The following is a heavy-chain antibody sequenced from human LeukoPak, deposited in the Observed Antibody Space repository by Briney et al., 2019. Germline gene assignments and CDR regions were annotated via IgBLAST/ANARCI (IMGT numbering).Heavy chain of an antibody. CDR1: GGSISSYY. Sequence: PSETLSLTCTVSGGSISSYYWSSLRQPAGKGLEWIGRLYTSWSTNYNPSLKSRVTMSVDTSKNQFSLKLTSMTAADTAVYYCARGGSSGYYYGWGQGTLVTVSS. CDR2: LYTSWST. J-gene: IGHJ4*02. V-gene: IGHV4-4*07. D-gene: IGHD3-22*01. CDR3: ARGGSSGYYYG.